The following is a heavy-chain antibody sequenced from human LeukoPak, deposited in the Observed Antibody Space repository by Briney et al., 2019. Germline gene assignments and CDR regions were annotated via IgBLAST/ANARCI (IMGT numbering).Heavy chain of an antibody. J-gene: IGHJ4*02. CDR1: GVTFSIDW. V-gene: IGHV3-7*05. Sequence: GGSLRLSCAPSGVTFSIDWMSWVRQTPGKGLEWVSDIETERSDKYYVDAVTCRFTSSRNNSKNSLYLQMNRLRGEVTAVDYCARDVVRGAAEIDYWGQGTLVTVSS. D-gene: IGHD3-10*01. CDR3: ARDVVRGAAEIDY. CDR2: IETERSDK.